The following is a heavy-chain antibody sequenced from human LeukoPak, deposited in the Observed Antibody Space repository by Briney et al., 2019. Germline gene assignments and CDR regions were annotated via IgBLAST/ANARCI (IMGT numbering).Heavy chain of an antibody. CDR3: AREDRGSTGTTSLIPRYYGMDV. Sequence: ASVKVSCKASVYTFTRYYMHWVRQAPGQGLEWMGWINPNSGGTNYAQKFQSRVTMTRDTSISTAYMEMSRLRSDDTAVYYCAREDRGSTGTTSLIPRYYGMDVWGQGTTVTVSS. CDR1: VYTFTRYY. J-gene: IGHJ6*02. D-gene: IGHD1-1*01. V-gene: IGHV1-2*02. CDR2: INPNSGGT.